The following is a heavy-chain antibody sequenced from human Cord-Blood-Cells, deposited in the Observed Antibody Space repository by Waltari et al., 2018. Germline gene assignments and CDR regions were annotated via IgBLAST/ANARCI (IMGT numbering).Heavy chain of an antibody. CDR2: ISYDGSNK. J-gene: IGHJ3*02. D-gene: IGHD7-27*01. CDR3: ARGSGDAFDI. CDR1: GFTFSSYA. V-gene: IGHV3-30-3*01. Sequence: QVQLVESGGGVVQPGRSLRLPCAASGFTFSSYAMHWVRQAPGKGLEWVAVISYDGSNKYYADSVKGRFTISRDNSKNTLYLQMNSLRAEDTAVYYCARGSGDAFDIWGQGTMVTVSS.